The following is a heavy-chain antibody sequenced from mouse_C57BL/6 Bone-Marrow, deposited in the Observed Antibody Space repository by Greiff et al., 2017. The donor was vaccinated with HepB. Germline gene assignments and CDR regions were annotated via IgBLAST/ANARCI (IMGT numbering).Heavy chain of an antibody. Sequence: VHVKQSGGGLVKPGGSLKLSCAASGFTFSDYGMHWVRQAPEKGLEWVAYISSGSSTIYYADTVKGRFTISRDNAKNTLFLQMTSLRSEDTAMYYCARGSSFAYWGQGTLVTVSA. CDR2: ISSGSSTI. CDR1: GFTFSDYG. D-gene: IGHD1-1*01. CDR3: ARGSSFAY. V-gene: IGHV5-17*01. J-gene: IGHJ3*01.